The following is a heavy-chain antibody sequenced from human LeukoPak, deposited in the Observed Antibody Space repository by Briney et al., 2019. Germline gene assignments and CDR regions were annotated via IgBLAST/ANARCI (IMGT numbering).Heavy chain of an antibody. CDR1: GATFSDYA. CDR3: AGIPVFGVVLHQEPV. V-gene: IGHV1-69*10. J-gene: IGHJ6*04. CDR2: FIPILGTA. Sequence: GVSVKVSCKASGATFSDYALNWVRQAPGQGLEWMGVFIPILGTANSTQKFQDRVTITADMSTNTAYMELSSLRSEDTAVYFCAGIPVFGVVLHQEPVWGKGTTVTVSS. D-gene: IGHD3-3*01.